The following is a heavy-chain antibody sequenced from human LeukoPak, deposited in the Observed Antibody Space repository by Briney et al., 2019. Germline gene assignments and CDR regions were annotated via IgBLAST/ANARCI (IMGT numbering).Heavy chain of an antibody. Sequence: SVKVSCKASGFTFTSSAMQWVRQARGQRLEWIGWIVVGSGNTNYAQKFQERVTITRDMSTSTAYMELRSLRSDDTAVYYCARGGIYYYGSGSYVYAFDIWGQGTMVTVSS. CDR2: IVVGSGNT. J-gene: IGHJ3*02. D-gene: IGHD3-10*01. CDR1: GFTFTSSA. CDR3: ARGGIYYYGSGSYVYAFDI. V-gene: IGHV1-58*02.